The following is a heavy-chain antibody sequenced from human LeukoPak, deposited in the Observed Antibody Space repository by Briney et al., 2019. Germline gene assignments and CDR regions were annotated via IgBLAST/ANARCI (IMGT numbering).Heavy chain of an antibody. CDR3: AKDSWYCSSTSCYRGNYFDY. Sequence: GGSLRLSCAASGFTFSDYYMSWIRQAPGKGLEWVSYISSSGSTIYYADSVKGRFTISRDNAKNSLYLQMNSLRAEDTAVYYCAKDSWYCSSTSCYRGNYFDYWGQGTLVTVSS. V-gene: IGHV3-11*04. D-gene: IGHD2-2*01. CDR2: ISSSGSTI. CDR1: GFTFSDYY. J-gene: IGHJ4*02.